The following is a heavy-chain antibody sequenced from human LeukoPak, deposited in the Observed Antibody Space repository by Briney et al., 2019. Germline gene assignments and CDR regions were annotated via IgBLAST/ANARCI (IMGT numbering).Heavy chain of an antibody. D-gene: IGHD6-13*01. CDR1: GGTFSSYA. J-gene: IGHJ6*03. Sequence: ASVKVSCKASGGTFSSYAISWVRQAPGQGLEWMGGIIPIFGTANYAQKFQGRVTITADESTSTAYMELSSLRSEDTAVYYCARDSSWQRYYYYMDVWAKGPRSPSP. CDR3: ARDSSWQRYYYYMDV. V-gene: IGHV1-69*01. CDR2: IIPIFGTA.